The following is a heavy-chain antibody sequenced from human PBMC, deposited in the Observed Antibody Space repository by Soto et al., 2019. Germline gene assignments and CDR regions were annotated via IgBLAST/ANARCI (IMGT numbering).Heavy chain of an antibody. Sequence: QVQLVQSGAEVKKPGSSVKVSCKASGGTFSSYAISWVRQAPGQGLEWMGGIIPIFGTANYAQKFQGRVTITADESTSTAYMELSSLRSEDTTVYYCASDGDCSSTSCLYYYYGMDVWGQGTTVTVSS. CDR2: IIPIFGTA. D-gene: IGHD2-2*01. J-gene: IGHJ6*02. CDR3: ASDGDCSSTSCLYYYYGMDV. V-gene: IGHV1-69*01. CDR1: GGTFSSYA.